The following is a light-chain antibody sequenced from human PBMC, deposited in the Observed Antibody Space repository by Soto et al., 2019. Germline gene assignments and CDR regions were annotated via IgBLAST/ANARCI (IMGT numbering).Light chain of an antibody. CDR3: QQYYSYPGT. V-gene: IGKV1-5*03. CDR1: QSISSG. J-gene: IGKJ1*01. Sequence: DIQMTQSPSTLSASVGDRVTITGRASQSISSGWAWYQQKPGEVPKLLIYKASVLESGVPSRFSGSGSGTEFTLTISRLQPEDVATYYCQQYYSYPGTFGQGTKVDIK. CDR2: KAS.